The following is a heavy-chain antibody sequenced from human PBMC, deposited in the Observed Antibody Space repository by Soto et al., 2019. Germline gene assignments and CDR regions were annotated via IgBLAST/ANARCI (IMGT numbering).Heavy chain of an antibody. D-gene: IGHD5-18*01. J-gene: IGHJ4*02. CDR2: ISYDGSNK. V-gene: IGHV3-30*18. CDR3: AKSDTAMVDY. Sequence: ESGGGVVQPGRSLRLSCAASGFTFSSYGMHWVRQAPGKGLEWVAVISYDGSNKYYADSVKGRFTISRDNSKNTLYLQMNSLRAEDTAVYYCAKSDTAMVDYWGQGTLVTVSS. CDR1: GFTFSSYG.